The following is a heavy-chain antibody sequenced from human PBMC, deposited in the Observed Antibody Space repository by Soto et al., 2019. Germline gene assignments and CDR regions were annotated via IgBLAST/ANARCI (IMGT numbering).Heavy chain of an antibody. J-gene: IGHJ5*02. CDR3: ARDIPYLDPNWFDP. D-gene: IGHD3-9*01. Sequence: KQSQTLSLTCAISGDSVSSNSAAWNWIRQSPSRGLEWLGRTYYRSKWYNDYAVSVKSRITINPDTSKNQFSLQLNSVTPEDTAVYYCARDIPYLDPNWFDPWGQGTLVTVSS. CDR2: TYYRSKWYN. CDR1: GDSVSSNSAA. V-gene: IGHV6-1*01.